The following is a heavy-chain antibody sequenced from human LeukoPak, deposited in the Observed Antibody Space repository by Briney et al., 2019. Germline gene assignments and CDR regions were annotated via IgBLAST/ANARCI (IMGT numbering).Heavy chain of an antibody. J-gene: IGHJ4*02. Sequence: PGRSLRLSCAASGFTFSSYGVHWVRQAPGKGLEWVALIWYDGTNKYYADSVKGRFTISRDNSKNTLYLQMNSLSAEDTAVYYCVTTSSDPQDSSGYLGYWGQGTLVTVSS. CDR3: VTTSSDPQDSSGYLGY. CDR2: IWYDGTNK. CDR1: GFTFSSYG. D-gene: IGHD3-22*01. V-gene: IGHV3-33*01.